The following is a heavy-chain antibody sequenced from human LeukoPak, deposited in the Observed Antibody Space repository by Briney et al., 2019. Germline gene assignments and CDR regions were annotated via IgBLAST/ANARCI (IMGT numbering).Heavy chain of an antibody. D-gene: IGHD1-26*01. CDR3: GRHSGSYYKDAFDI. J-gene: IGHJ3*02. V-gene: IGHV4-39*01. Sequence: SETLSLTCTVSGGSISSSSYYWGWIRQPPGKGLEWIGSIYYSGSTYYNPSLKSRVTISVDTSKNQFSLKLSSVTAADTAVYYCGRHSGSYYKDAFDIWGQGTMVTVSS. CDR2: IYYSGST. CDR1: GGSISSSSYY.